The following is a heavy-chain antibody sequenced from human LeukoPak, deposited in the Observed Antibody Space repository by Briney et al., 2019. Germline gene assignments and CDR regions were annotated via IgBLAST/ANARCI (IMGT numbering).Heavy chain of an antibody. D-gene: IGHD3-22*01. CDR2: IYYSGST. CDR3: VRPSPGDRYAFDI. CDR1: GGSISSYY. J-gene: IGHJ3*02. V-gene: IGHV4-59*01. Sequence: SETLSLTCTVSGGSISSYYWSWIRQPPGKGLEWIGYIYYSGSTNYNPSLKSRVTISVDTSKNQFSLKLSSVTAADTAVYYCVRPSPGDRYAFDIWGQGTMVTVSS.